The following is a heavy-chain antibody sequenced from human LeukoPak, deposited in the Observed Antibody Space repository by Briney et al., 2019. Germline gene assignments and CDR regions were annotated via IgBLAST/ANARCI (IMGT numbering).Heavy chain of an antibody. Sequence: GGSLRLSCAASGFTVSSNFMSWVRQAPGKGLEWVSVIYSGGSTYYADSVKGRFTISRDNSKNTLYLQMNSLRAEDTAAYYCARVLDSSGWYDYWGQGTLVTVSS. CDR1: GFTVSSNF. CDR2: IYSGGST. V-gene: IGHV3-53*01. J-gene: IGHJ4*02. D-gene: IGHD6-19*01. CDR3: ARVLDSSGWYDY.